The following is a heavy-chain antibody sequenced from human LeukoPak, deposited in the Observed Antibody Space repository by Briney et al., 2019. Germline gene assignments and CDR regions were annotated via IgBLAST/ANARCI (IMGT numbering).Heavy chain of an antibody. D-gene: IGHD1-26*01. J-gene: IGHJ4*02. V-gene: IGHV3-7*01. CDR1: GFTFGTYW. Sequence: PGGSLRLSCAVSGFTFGTYWMSWVRQAPGKGLEWVANIKQDGSEKYYVDSVKGRFTISRDNVKNSLYLQMNSLRAEDTAVYYCARDWAYTGGSYGVDWGQGTLVTVSS. CDR3: ARDWAYTGGSYGVD. CDR2: IKQDGSEK.